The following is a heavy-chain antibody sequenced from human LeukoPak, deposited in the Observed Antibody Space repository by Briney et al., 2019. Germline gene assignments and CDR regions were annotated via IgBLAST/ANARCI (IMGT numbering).Heavy chain of an antibody. D-gene: IGHD2-15*01. CDR2: IYYSGST. Sequence: SETLSLTCTVSGGSISSSSYSWGWIRQPPGKGLEWIGSIYYSGSTYYNPSLKSRVTISVDTSKNQFSLKLSSVTAADTAVYYCASHYCSGGSCYAGYWGQGTLVTVSS. J-gene: IGHJ4*02. CDR1: GGSISSSSYS. CDR3: ASHYCSGGSCYAGY. V-gene: IGHV4-39*01.